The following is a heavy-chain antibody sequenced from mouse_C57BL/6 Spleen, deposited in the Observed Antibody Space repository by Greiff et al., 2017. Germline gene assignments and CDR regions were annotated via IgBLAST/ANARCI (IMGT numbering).Heavy chain of an antibody. D-gene: IGHD4-1*01. CDR3: ASQTGTGGFDY. J-gene: IGHJ2*01. V-gene: IGHV3-8*01. CDR2: ISYSGST. Sequence: EVKLVESGPGLAKPSQTLSLTCSVTGYSITSVYWNWIRKFPGNKLEYMGYISYSGSTYYNPSLKSRISITRDTTKNQYYLQLNSVTTEDTATYCCASQTGTGGFDYWGQGTTLTVSS. CDR1: GYSITSVY.